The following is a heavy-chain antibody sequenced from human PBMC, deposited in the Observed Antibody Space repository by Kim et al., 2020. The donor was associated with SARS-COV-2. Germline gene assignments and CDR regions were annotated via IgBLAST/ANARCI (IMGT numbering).Heavy chain of an antibody. CDR1: GGSISSGGYY. Sequence: SETLSLTCTVSGGSISSGGYYWSWIRQHPGKGLEWIGYIYYSGSTYYNPSLKSRVTISVDTSKNQFSLKLSSVTAADTAVYYCARAVYNDYVWGSYRYHGGTLDYWGQGTLVTVSS. D-gene: IGHD3-16*02. CDR2: IYYSGST. J-gene: IGHJ4*02. CDR3: ARAVYNDYVWGSYRYHGGTLDY. V-gene: IGHV4-31*03.